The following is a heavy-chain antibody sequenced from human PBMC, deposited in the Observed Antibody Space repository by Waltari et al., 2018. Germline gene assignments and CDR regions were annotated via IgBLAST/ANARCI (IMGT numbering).Heavy chain of an antibody. CDR1: GGPIRSHY. D-gene: IGHD3-9*01. CDR2: IYYSGST. CDR3: ASLRDDWRAFDI. J-gene: IGHJ3*02. V-gene: IGHV4-59*11. Sequence: QVQLQGSGPGLVKPSETLSLTCTVSGGPIRSHYWSGTRQPPGKGLEWIGYIYYSGSTNYNPSLKSRVTISVDTSKNQFSLKLSSVTAADTAVYYCASLRDDWRAFDIWGQGTMVTVS.